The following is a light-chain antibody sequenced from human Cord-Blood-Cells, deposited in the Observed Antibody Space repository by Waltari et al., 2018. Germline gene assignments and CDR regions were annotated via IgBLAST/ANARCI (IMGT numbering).Light chain of an antibody. V-gene: IGKV1-39*01. Sequence: DIQMTQSPSSLSASVGDRVTITCRASQSISSYLNWYQQKPGKAPKLLIYAASSLQSGVPSRFSGSRSGTAFTLTTSSLQPEDFATYYCQQSYSTPRTFGQGTKVEIK. J-gene: IGKJ1*01. CDR1: QSISSY. CDR2: AAS. CDR3: QQSYSTPRT.